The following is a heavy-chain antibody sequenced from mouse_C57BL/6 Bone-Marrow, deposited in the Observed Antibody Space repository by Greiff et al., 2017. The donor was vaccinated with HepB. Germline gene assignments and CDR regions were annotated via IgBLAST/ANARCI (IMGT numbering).Heavy chain of an antibody. CDR1: GYTFTDYY. V-gene: IGHV1-19*01. CDR2: INPYNGGT. CDR3: ARGGAYYYGSSHAMDY. D-gene: IGHD1-1*01. Sequence: VQLQQSGPVLVKPGASVKMSCKASGYTFTDYYMNWVKQSHGKSLEWIGVINPYNGGTSYNQKFKGKATLTVDKSSSTAYMELNSLTSEDSAVYYCARGGAYYYGSSHAMDYWGQGTSVTVSS. J-gene: IGHJ4*01.